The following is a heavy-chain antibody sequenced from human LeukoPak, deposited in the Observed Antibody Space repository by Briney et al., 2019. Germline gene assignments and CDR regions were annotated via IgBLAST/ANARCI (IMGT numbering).Heavy chain of an antibody. CDR1: GYTLTELS. V-gene: IGHV1-24*01. J-gene: IGHJ6*03. D-gene: IGHD3-3*01. CDR3: ARTGNRYDFWSGYYTHPSYYMDV. CDR2: FDPEDGET. Sequence: ASVKVSCKVSGYTLTELSMHWVRQAPGKGLEWMGGFDPEDGETIYAQKFQGRVTMTEDTSTDTAYMELSSLRSDDTAVYYCARTGNRYDFWSGYYTHPSYYMDVWGKGTTVTVSS.